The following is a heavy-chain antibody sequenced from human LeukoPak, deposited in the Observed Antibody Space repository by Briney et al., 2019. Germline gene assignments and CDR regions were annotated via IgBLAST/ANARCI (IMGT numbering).Heavy chain of an antibody. Sequence: PGGSLRLSCAASGFTFSSYVMHWVRQAPGKGLEWVAFIRLDGSNKYYADSVRGRFTISRDNSKNTLYLQMNSLRAEDTALYYCAKPHFDYWGQGTLVTDSS. J-gene: IGHJ4*02. CDR1: GFTFSSYV. CDR3: AKPHFDY. CDR2: IRLDGSNK. V-gene: IGHV3-30*02.